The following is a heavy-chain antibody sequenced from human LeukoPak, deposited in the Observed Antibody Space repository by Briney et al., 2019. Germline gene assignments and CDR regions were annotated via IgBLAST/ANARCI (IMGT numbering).Heavy chain of an antibody. V-gene: IGHV1-18*04. J-gene: IGHJ4*02. CDR2: IGAYNGDT. Sequence: ASVKVSCKPSGYTFTIFGNSWVRQAPGQGLEWMGWIGAYNGDTNYAQKFQGRVTMTTDTSTSTAYMDLRSLRSDDTAVYYCTRDHCSGDNCPSFDYWGQGTLVTVSS. CDR1: GYTFTIFG. D-gene: IGHD2-15*01. CDR3: TRDHCSGDNCPSFDY.